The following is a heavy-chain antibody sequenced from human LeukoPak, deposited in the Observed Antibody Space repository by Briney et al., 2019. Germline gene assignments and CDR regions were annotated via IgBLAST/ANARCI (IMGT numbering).Heavy chain of an antibody. CDR2: IYDRGST. Sequence: PSETLSLTCAVSGGSISSGGYSWSWIRQPPGKGLEWIGNIYDRGSTNYNPSFETRVIISEDTAKTQFSLKLSSVTAADTALYYCARVRDGSGWNLFFDNWGQGILVTVSS. V-gene: IGHV4-61*08. CDR1: GGSISSGGYS. D-gene: IGHD6-19*01. CDR3: ARVRDGSGWNLFFDN. J-gene: IGHJ4*02.